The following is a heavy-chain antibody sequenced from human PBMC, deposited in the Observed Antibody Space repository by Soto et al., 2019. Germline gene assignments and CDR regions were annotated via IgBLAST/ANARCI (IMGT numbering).Heavy chain of an antibody. J-gene: IGHJ6*02. CDR2: IDPSDSYT. CDR1: GYSFTSYW. CDR3: ARPLFGDLGLYYYYGMDV. D-gene: IGHD3-10*02. V-gene: IGHV5-10-1*01. Sequence: GESLKISCKGSGYSFTSYWISWVRQMPGKGLEWMGRIDPSDSYTNYSPSFQGHVTISADKSISTAYQQWSSLKASDTAMYYCARPLFGDLGLYYYYGMDVWGQGTTVTVSS.